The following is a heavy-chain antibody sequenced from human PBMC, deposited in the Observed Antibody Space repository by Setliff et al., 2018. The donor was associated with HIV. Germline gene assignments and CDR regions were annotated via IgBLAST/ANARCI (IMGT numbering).Heavy chain of an antibody. CDR1: GAPISSYY. Sequence: SETLSLTCKVSGAPISSYYWNWIRQPPGKGLEWIGYIYNSGYSNSKPSLKSRVTISLDTSKNQFSLKLSSVAAADAAVYYCARGDGYRANDAYYDTGMDVWGQGITVTVSS. J-gene: IGHJ6*02. CDR2: IYNSGYS. V-gene: IGHV4-59*01. CDR3: ARGDGYRANDAYYDTGMDV. D-gene: IGHD5-12*01.